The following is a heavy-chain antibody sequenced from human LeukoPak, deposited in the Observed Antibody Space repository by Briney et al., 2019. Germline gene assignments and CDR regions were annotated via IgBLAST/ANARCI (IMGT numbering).Heavy chain of an antibody. CDR3: ARLITFGGVIVYLDY. V-gene: IGHV4-59*01. D-gene: IGHD3-16*02. Sequence: SETLSLTCTVSGGSISSYYWSWIRQPPGKGLGWIGYIYYSGSTNYNPSLKSRVTISVDTSKNQFSLKLSSVTAADTAVYYCARLITFGGVIVYLDYWGQGTLVTVSS. CDR1: GGSISSYY. CDR2: IYYSGST. J-gene: IGHJ4*02.